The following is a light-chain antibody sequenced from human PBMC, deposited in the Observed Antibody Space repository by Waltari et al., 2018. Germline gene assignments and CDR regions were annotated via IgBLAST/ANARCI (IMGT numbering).Light chain of an antibody. CDR1: NIGSYS. J-gene: IGLJ1*01. Sequence: SYVVTQPPSVSVAPGETARIHCGGDNIGSYSVHWYQQRPGQAPILIMRYDSDRPSGIPDRFSGFNSGNTATLTISRVEAGDEADYYCHVWHAALDPGVFGSGTEVTVL. CDR3: HVWHAALDPGV. V-gene: IGLV3-21*04. CDR2: YDS.